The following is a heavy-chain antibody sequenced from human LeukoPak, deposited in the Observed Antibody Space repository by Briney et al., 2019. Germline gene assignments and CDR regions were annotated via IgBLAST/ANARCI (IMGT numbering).Heavy chain of an antibody. D-gene: IGHD2-2*01. CDR2: LSSGSSYK. J-gene: IGHJ4*02. CDR1: GFPFSSYS. Sequence: KPGGSQRLSCAASGFPFSSYSTNWVRQAPGKGLEWVSSLSSGSSYKYYADSVKGRFTISRDNAKNSLYRQMNSLRAEHTAVYYCAGEYQQPLDDWGQGALVTVS. V-gene: IGHV3-21*01. CDR3: AGEYQQPLDD.